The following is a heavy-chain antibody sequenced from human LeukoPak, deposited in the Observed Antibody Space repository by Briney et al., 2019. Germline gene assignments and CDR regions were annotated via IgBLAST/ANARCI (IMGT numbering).Heavy chain of an antibody. J-gene: IGHJ3*02. CDR1: GFTFSDYY. CDR3: ARSGDGYHSPPLPKDAFDI. D-gene: IGHD5-24*01. Sequence: GGSLRLSCAASGFTFSDYYMSWIRQAPGKGREWGSYISSSGSTIYYTDSENDRFTISTDNAKNSLYLQMNSLRAEDTAVYYCARSGDGYHSPPLPKDAFDIWGQGTMVTVSS. V-gene: IGHV3-11*04. CDR2: ISSSGSTI.